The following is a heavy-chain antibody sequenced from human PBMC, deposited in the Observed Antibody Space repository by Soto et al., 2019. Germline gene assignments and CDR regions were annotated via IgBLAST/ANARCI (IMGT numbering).Heavy chain of an antibody. Sequence: GGSLRLSCAASGFTFSNYWMSWVRQAPGKGLEWVANIKQDGSEKYYVDSVEGRFTISRDNAKNSLYLQMNSLRAEDTAVYYCAREGYCSSASCFDYWGQGTLVTVSS. V-gene: IGHV3-7*01. CDR1: GFTFSNYW. J-gene: IGHJ4*02. CDR2: IKQDGSEK. CDR3: AREGYCSSASCFDY. D-gene: IGHD2-2*01.